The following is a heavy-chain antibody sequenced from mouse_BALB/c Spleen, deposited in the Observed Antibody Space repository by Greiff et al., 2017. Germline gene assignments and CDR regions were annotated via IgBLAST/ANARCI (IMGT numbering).Heavy chain of an antibody. CDR1: GFTFSSYA. Sequence: EVQVVESGGGLVKPGGSLKLSCAASGFTFSSYAMSWVRQTPEKRLEWVASISSGGSTYYPDSVKGRFTISRDNARNILYLQMSSLRSEDTAMYYCARGRMITSYWYFDVWGAGTTVTVSS. J-gene: IGHJ1*01. V-gene: IGHV5-6-5*01. D-gene: IGHD2-3*01. CDR2: ISSGGST. CDR3: ARGRMITSYWYFDV.